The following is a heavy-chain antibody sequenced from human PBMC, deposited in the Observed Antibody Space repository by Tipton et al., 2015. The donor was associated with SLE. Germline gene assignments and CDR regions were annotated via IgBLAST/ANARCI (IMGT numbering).Heavy chain of an antibody. V-gene: IGHV4-61*02. J-gene: IGHJ3*02. D-gene: IGHD6-19*01. CDR2: IYSSGRT. Sequence: TLSLTCTVSGGSISSGYYYWSWIRQPAGKGLEWIGRIYSSGRTNYNPSLKSRVTMSVDTSRKQFSLKLTSVTAADTAVYYCARRGWVDAFDIWGQGTMVIVSS. CDR3: ARRGWVDAFDI. CDR1: GGSISSGYYY.